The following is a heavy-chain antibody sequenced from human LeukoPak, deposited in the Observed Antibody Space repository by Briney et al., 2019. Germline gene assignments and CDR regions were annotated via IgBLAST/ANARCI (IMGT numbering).Heavy chain of an antibody. J-gene: IGHJ6*02. CDR3: ARDRIVVVPAADPLYYYYGMDV. D-gene: IGHD2-2*01. Sequence: ASVKVSCKASGYTFTGYYMHWVRQAPGQGLEWTGWINPNSGGTNYAQKFQGWVTMTRDTSISTAYMELSRLRSDDTAVYYCARDRIVVVPAADPLYYYYGMDVWGQGTTVTVSS. V-gene: IGHV1-2*04. CDR1: GYTFTGYY. CDR2: INPNSGGT.